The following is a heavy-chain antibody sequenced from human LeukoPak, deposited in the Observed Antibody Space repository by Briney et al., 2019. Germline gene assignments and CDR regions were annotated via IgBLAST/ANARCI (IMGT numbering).Heavy chain of an antibody. V-gene: IGHV4-30-4*07. CDR2: IYYSGST. Sequence: SETLSLSCTVSGGSISSGGYSWSWIRQPPGKGLEWIGYIYYSGSTYYNPSLKSRVTISVDTSKNQFSLKLSSVTAADTAVYYCARGDYYGSGMDVWGKGTTVTVSS. D-gene: IGHD3-10*01. CDR3: ARGDYYGSGMDV. CDR1: GGSISSGGYS. J-gene: IGHJ6*03.